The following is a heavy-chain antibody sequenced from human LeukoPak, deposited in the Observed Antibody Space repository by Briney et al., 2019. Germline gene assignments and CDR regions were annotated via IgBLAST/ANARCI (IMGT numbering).Heavy chain of an antibody. D-gene: IGHD6-19*01. J-gene: IGHJ4*02. CDR1: GFTFSDYY. CDR2: ISSSSTI. CDR3: AKVAVVLNYFDY. Sequence: GGSLRLSYAASGFTFSDYYMNWVRQAPGKGLEWVSSISSSSTIYYADSVKGRFTISRDNAKNSLYLQMNSLRAEDTAVYYCAKVAVVLNYFDYWGQGTLVTVSS. V-gene: IGHV3-69-1*01.